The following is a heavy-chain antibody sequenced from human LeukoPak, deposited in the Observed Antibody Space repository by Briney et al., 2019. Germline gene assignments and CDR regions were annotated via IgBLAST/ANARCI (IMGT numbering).Heavy chain of an antibody. CDR2: IYYSGST. D-gene: IGHD1-1*01. J-gene: IGHJ6*03. CDR3: ARHAALERHCYYYMDV. Sequence: PSETLSLTCTVSGGSISSSSYYWGWIRQPPGKGLEWIGSIYYSGSTYYNPSLKSRVTISVDTSKNQFSLKLSSVTAADTAVYYCARHAALERHCYYYMDVWGKGTTVTVSS. CDR1: GGSISSSSYY. V-gene: IGHV4-39*01.